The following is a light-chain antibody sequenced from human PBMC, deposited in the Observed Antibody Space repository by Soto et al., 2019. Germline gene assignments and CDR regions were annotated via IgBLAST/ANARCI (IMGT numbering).Light chain of an antibody. V-gene: IGKV3-11*01. CDR1: QRVGDN. CDR3: QQRSNWPLT. Sequence: EMLLAQSPATLSLSPGERATLSCRASQRVGDNLAWYQQRPGQAPRLLIYHASNRATGIPARFSGNGSGTDFTLTISSLESEDFAMYYCQQRSNWPLTFGGGTKVDIK. J-gene: IGKJ4*01. CDR2: HAS.